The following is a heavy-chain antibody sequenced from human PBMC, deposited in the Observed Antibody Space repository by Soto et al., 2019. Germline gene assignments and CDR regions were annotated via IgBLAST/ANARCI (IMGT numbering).Heavy chain of an antibody. CDR2: IYYSGST. D-gene: IGHD2-21*02. Sequence: SETLSLTCTVSGGSISSYYWSWIRQPPGKGLEWIGYIYYSGSTNYNPSLKSRVTISVDTSKNQFSLKLSSVTAADTAVYYCAIDGYCGRDCYGFDPWGQGTLVSVSS. J-gene: IGHJ5*02. CDR3: AIDGYCGRDCYGFDP. V-gene: IGHV4-59*01. CDR1: GGSISSYY.